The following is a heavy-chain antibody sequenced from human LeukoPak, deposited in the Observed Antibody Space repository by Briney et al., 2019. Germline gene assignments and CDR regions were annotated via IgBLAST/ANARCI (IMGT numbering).Heavy chain of an antibody. CDR3: ARVAAATTNPRFDF. CDR1: GGSISSGGYY. J-gene: IGHJ4*02. V-gene: IGHV4-31*03. D-gene: IGHD1-1*01. CDR2: IGYTGDT. Sequence: SETLSLTCTVSGGSISSGGYYWSWIRQHPGKGLEWIGYIGYTGDTYYNPSLRSRTTISKDTSKTQFSLTLDSLTAADTAVYYCARVAAATTNPRFDFWGQGTLVTVSS.